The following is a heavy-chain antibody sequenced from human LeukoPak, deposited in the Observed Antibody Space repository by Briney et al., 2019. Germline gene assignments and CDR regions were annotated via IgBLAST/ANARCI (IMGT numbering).Heavy chain of an antibody. Sequence: SETLSLTCTVSGGSISSSSYYWGWIRQPPGKGLEWIGSTYYSGSTYYNPSLKSRVTISVDTSKNQFSLKLSSVTAADTAVYYCARHCGFGELLSWFDPWGQGTLVTVSS. V-gene: IGHV4-39*01. CDR3: ARHCGFGELLSWFDP. CDR1: GGSISSSSYY. D-gene: IGHD3-10*01. CDR2: TYYSGST. J-gene: IGHJ5*02.